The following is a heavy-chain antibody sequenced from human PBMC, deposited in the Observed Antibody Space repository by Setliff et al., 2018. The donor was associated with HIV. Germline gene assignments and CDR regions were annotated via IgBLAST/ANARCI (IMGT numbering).Heavy chain of an antibody. D-gene: IGHD3-16*01. V-gene: IGHV3-74*01. Sequence: PGGSLRLSCAASGFTFSNYWLHGVRQAPGKGLLWVSRVSSDGSTTTYADSVKGRFTISRDNAKNTLYLQMNSLRAEDTAVYYCARDYVWGRRAFDIWGPGTMVTVSS. CDR3: ARDYVWGRRAFDI. J-gene: IGHJ3*02. CDR2: VSSDGSTT. CDR1: GFTFSNYW.